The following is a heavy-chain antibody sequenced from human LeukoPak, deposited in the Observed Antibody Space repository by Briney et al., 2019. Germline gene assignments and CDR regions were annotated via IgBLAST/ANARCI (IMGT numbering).Heavy chain of an antibody. D-gene: IGHD3-10*01. CDR3: ARVSSGSYNSDWFDP. J-gene: IGHJ5*02. Sequence: SETLSLTCTVSGGSISSSSYYWGWIRQPPGKGLEWIGSIYYSGSTYYNPSLKSRVTMSVDTSKNQFSLKLSSVTAADTAVYYCARVSSGSYNSDWFDPWGQGTLVTVSS. CDR2: IYYSGST. CDR1: GGSISSSSYY. V-gene: IGHV4-39*07.